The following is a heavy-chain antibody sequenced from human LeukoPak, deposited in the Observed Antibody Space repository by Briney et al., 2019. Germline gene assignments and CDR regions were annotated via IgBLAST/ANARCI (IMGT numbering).Heavy chain of an antibody. J-gene: IGHJ3*02. CDR1: GGSISSYY. V-gene: IGHV4-59*01. Sequence: SETLSLTCTVSGGSISSYYWSWIRQPPGKGLEWIGYIYYSGSTNYNPSLKSRVTISVDTSKNQFSLKLSSVTAADTAVYYCARDSPLTFDTFDIWGHGTRVTVSS. CDR2: IYYSGST. CDR3: ARDSPLTFDTFDI.